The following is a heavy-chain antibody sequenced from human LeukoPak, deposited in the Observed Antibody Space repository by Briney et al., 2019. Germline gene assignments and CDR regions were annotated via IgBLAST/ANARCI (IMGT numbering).Heavy chain of an antibody. CDR1: GGSFSGNY. V-gene: IGHV4-59*08. Sequence: SEPLSLTCAVYGGSFSGNYWSWIRQPPGKGLEWIGYIYYSGSTNYNPSLKSRVTISVDTSKNQFSLKLSSVTAADTAVYYCARHTMVRGVMGVDYWGQGTLVTVSS. CDR2: IYYSGST. CDR3: ARHTMVRGVMGVDY. D-gene: IGHD3-10*01. J-gene: IGHJ4*02.